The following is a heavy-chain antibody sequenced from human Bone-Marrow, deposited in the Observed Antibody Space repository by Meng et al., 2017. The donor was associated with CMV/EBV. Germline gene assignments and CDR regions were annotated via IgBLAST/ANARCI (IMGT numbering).Heavy chain of an antibody. J-gene: IGHJ4*02. V-gene: IGHV4-34*01. Sequence: SETLSLTCAVYGGSFSGYYWSWIRQPPGKGPEWIGEINHSGSTNYNPSLKSRVTISVDTSKNQFSLKLSSVTAADTAVYYCARVGKAVAGTANCPPDYWGQGTLVTVSS. D-gene: IGHD6-19*01. CDR1: GGSFSGYY. CDR3: ARVGKAVAGTANCPPDY. CDR2: INHSGST.